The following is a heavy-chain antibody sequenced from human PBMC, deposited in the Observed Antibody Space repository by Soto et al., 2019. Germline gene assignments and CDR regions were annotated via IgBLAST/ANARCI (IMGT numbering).Heavy chain of an antibody. D-gene: IGHD1-26*01. J-gene: IGHJ4*02. CDR3: ARGGSSTNPRGY. CDR2: ITGSGLTT. CDR1: GFTFSSYA. Sequence: EVQLLESGGGLVQPGGSLRLSCAPSGFTFSSYAMSWVRQPPGKGLEWVSAITGSGLTTYYADSVKGRFTISRDNSKNTIYLQMNSLRAEDTAVYYCARGGSSTNPRGYWGQGTLVTVSS. V-gene: IGHV3-23*01.